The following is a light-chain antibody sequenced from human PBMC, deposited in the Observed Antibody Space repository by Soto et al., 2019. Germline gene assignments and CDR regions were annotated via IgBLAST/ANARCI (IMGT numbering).Light chain of an antibody. J-gene: IGKJ1*01. CDR2: GAS. V-gene: IGKV3-20*01. Sequence: PGERVTLSCRASQSVSSSYLAWYQQKPGQAPRLLIYGASSRATGIPDRFSGSGSGTDFTLTISRLEPEDSAVYYCQQYGSSRTFGQGTKVEIK. CDR3: QQYGSSRT. CDR1: QSVSSSY.